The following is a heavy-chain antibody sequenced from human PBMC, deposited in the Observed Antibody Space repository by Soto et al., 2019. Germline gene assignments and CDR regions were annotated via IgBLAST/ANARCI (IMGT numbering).Heavy chain of an antibody. CDR2: ISAYNGNT. D-gene: IGHD5-12*01. CDR3: ARDVRYDPLSYYYMDV. Sequence: QVQLVQSGAEVKKPGASVKVSCKASGYTFTSYGISWVRQAPGQGLEWMGWISAYNGNTNYAQKLQGRVTMTTDTSTSTAYTELRSLRSDDTAVYYCARDVRYDPLSYYYMDVWGKGTTVTVSS. V-gene: IGHV1-18*01. J-gene: IGHJ6*03. CDR1: GYTFTSYG.